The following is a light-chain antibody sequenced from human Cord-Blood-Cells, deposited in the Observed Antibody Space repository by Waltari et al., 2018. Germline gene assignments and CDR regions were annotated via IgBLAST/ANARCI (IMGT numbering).Light chain of an antibody. Sequence: DIHLTQSPSSLSASLADPATPTCRASQSISSYLDWYQQKPGKAPKLLIYAASSLQSGVPARFSGSGSGTDFTLTISSLQPEDFATYYCQQSYSTPRTFGQGTKVEIK. CDR2: AAS. CDR1: QSISSY. CDR3: QQSYSTPRT. V-gene: IGKV1-39*01. J-gene: IGKJ1*01.